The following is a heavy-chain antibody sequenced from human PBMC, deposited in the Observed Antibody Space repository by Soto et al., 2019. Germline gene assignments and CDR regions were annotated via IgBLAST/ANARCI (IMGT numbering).Heavy chain of an antibody. J-gene: IGHJ4*02. CDR1: GLNFRGYG. V-gene: IGHV3-33*01. Sequence: QVQLVESGGGVVQPGTSLRLSCAASGLNFRGYGFHWVRQAPGKGLAWVAVIWDDGSKKFYADSVKGRFTFSRDDSMNTLFLQITSLRDEVTAIDYCVTEGGNTGARSLRYFNYWGQGTMVSVSS. CDR3: VTEGGNTGARSLRYFNY. D-gene: IGHD5-12*01. CDR2: IWDDGSKK.